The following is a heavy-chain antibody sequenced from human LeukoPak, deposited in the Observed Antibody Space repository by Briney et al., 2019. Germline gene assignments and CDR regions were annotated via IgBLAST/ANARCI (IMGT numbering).Heavy chain of an antibody. J-gene: IGHJ4*02. CDR2: ISSSSSYI. V-gene: IGHV3-21*01. Sequence: GGSLRLSCAASGFTFSSYSMNWVRQAPGKGLEWVSSISSSSSYIYYADSVKGRFTISRDNAKNSLYLQMNSLRAEDTAVYYCATIEMATAPFGYWGQGTLVTVSS. CDR3: ATIEMATAPFGY. D-gene: IGHD5-24*01. CDR1: GFTFSSYS.